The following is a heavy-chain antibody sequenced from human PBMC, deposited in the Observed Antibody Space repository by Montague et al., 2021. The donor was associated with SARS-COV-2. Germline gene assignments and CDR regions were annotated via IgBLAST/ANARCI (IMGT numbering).Heavy chain of an antibody. V-gene: IGHV3-7*01. CDR3: ARGSTGWYAIFGHYGMDV. D-gene: IGHD6-19*01. CDR2: VKHDGREQ. Sequence: SLRLSCAASRFTLSDFWLNWVRQAPGKGLEWVADVKHDGREQSYLYSXXVLFTISRDNAKNSLYLQLNRLRAEDTAVYYCARGSTGWYAIFGHYGMDVWGQGTTVTVSS. CDR1: RFTLSDFW. J-gene: IGHJ6*02.